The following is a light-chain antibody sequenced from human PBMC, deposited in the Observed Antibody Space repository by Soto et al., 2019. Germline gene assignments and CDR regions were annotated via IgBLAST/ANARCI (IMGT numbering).Light chain of an antibody. V-gene: IGKV4-1*01. CDR3: QQYYSIPLT. Sequence: DIVMTQSPDSRAVSLGERATINCKSSQSVLYSSNNKNYLAWYQQKPGQPPKLLIYWASTRESGVPDRFSGSGSGTDFTLTISSLQAEDVAVYYCQQYYSIPLTFGQGTKLEIK. J-gene: IGKJ2*01. CDR2: WAS. CDR1: QSVLYSSNNKNY.